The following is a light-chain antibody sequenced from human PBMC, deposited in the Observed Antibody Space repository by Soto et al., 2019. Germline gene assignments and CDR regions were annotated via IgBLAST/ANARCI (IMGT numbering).Light chain of an antibody. J-gene: IGLJ2*01. Sequence: QSALTQPASVSGSPGQSITLSCTGTSTDVGGYIYVSWYQQYPGNAPRLIIYEVSNRPSGVSDCFSGSKSGNTASLTISGLQTEDEADYYCSSYTSSSKIVFGGGTKLTVL. V-gene: IGLV2-14*01. CDR3: SSYTSSSKIV. CDR1: STDVGGYIY. CDR2: EVS.